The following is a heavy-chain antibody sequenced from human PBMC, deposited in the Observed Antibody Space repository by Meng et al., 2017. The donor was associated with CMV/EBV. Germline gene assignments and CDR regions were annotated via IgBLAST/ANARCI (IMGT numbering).Heavy chain of an antibody. Sequence: ASVKVSCKVSGYTLTELFMHWVRQAPGKGLEWMGGFDPEDGETIYAQKFQGRVTMTEDTSTDTAYMELSSLRSEDTAVYYCATVSVGLRFLEWLFAYGMDVWGQGATVTVSS. CDR3: ATVSVGLRFLEWLFAYGMDV. CDR1: GYTLTELF. V-gene: IGHV1-24*01. D-gene: IGHD3-3*01. CDR2: FDPEDGET. J-gene: IGHJ6*02.